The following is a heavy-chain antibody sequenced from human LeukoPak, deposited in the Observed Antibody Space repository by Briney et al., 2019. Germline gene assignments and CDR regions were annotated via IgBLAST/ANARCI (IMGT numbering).Heavy chain of an antibody. CDR2: ISYDGSNK. V-gene: IGHV3-30*04. CDR1: GITFSSYA. CDR3: ARLLPPD. J-gene: IGHJ4*02. Sequence: GGSLRLSCAASGITFSSYAMHWVRQAPGKGLEWVAVISYDGSNKYYADSVKGRFTISRDNAKNSLYLQMNSLRAEDTAVYYCARLLPPDWGQGTLVTVSS.